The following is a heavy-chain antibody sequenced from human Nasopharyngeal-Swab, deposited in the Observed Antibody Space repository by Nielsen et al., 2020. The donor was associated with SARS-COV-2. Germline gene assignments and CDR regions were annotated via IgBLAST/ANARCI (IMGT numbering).Heavy chain of an antibody. Sequence: ASVTVSCKASGYTFTSYYMHWVRQAPEQGLAWMGIINPSGGSTSYAQKFQGRVTMTRDTSTSTVYMELSSLRSEDTAVYYCASHQDYDILTGYYQSAFDIWGQGTMVTVSS. CDR1: GYTFTSYY. CDR2: INPSGGST. D-gene: IGHD3-9*01. J-gene: IGHJ3*02. CDR3: ASHQDYDILTGYYQSAFDI. V-gene: IGHV1-46*01.